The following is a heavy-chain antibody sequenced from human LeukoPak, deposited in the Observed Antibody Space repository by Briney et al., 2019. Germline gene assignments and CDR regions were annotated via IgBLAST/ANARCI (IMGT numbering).Heavy chain of an antibody. CDR3: ARDNTAGTSPSLDY. D-gene: IGHD1-7*01. Sequence: GGSLRLSCAASGFTFSSYSMNWVRQAPGKGLEWVSYISSSSSTIYYADSVKGRFTISRDNAKNSLYLQMNSLRAEDTAVYYCARDNTAGTSPSLDYWGQGTLVTVSS. CDR2: ISSSSSTI. J-gene: IGHJ4*02. V-gene: IGHV3-48*01. CDR1: GFTFSSYS.